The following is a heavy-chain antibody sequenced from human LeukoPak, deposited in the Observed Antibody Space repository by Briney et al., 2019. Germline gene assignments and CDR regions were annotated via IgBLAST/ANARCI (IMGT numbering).Heavy chain of an antibody. D-gene: IGHD2-15*01. CDR3: VRGDCSGGTCYDDY. J-gene: IGHJ4*02. V-gene: IGHV3-33*01. CDR1: GFTLSNYG. Sequence: GRSLRLFCAASGFTLSNYGMHWVRQAPGKGLEWVAVIWYDGSNKYYVDSVKGRFTISRDNSKNTLYLQMNSLRAEDTAVYYCVRGDCSGGTCYDDYWGQGTLVTVSS. CDR2: IWYDGSNK.